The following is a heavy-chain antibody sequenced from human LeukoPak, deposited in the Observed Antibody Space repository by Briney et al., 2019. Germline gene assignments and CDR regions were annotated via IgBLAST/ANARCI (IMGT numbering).Heavy chain of an antibody. CDR3: ARDRGSGDYDY. J-gene: IGHJ4*02. Sequence: SETLSLTCSVSGDSISSGSYSWAWLRQPPGKGLEWIGSMYYSGNTYSNPSLESRITISIDTSKNQCSLKLTSVTAADTAAYYCARDRGSGDYDYWGQGTLVIVSS. CDR2: MYYSGNT. V-gene: IGHV4-39*02. CDR1: GDSISSGSYS. D-gene: IGHD3-16*01.